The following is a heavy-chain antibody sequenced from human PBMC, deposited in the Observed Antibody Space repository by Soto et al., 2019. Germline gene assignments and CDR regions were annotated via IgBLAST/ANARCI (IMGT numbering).Heavy chain of an antibody. CDR2: LWFDGSNE. Sequence: PGGSLRLSCAASGFPFSRYDMHWVRQAPGKGLEWVAVLWFDGSNEYYADSVQGRFTISRDNSKNTLYLQMDSLRAEDKAVYYCAKVLYASESFDSEEASYGMDVWGHGPLVTF. D-gene: IGHD3-10*01. CDR1: GFPFSRYD. CDR3: AKVLYASESFDSEEASYGMDV. V-gene: IGHV3-33*06. J-gene: IGHJ6*02.